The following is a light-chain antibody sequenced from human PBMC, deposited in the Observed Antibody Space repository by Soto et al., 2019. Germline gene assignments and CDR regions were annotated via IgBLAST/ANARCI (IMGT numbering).Light chain of an antibody. CDR3: AAWDDSLNGLYV. CDR1: SSNIGSNT. J-gene: IGLJ1*01. Sequence: QSVLTQPPSASGTPGQRVTISCSGSSSNIGSNTVSWYQQLPGTAPKLLIYSNDQRPSGVPDRFSGSKSGTSASLAFSGLQSEDEADYYCAAWDDSLNGLYVFGTGTKLTVL. V-gene: IGLV1-44*01. CDR2: SND.